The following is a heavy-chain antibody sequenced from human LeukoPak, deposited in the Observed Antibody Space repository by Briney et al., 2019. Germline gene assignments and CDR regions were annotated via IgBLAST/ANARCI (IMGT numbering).Heavy chain of an antibody. CDR3: AEDRYSYAFEYFQH. Sequence: GGSLRLSCAASGFTFSSYGMHWVRQAPGKGLEWVAVISYDGSNKYYADSVKSRFTISRNNSKNTLYLQMNSLRAEDTAVYYCAEDRYSYAFEYFQHWGQGTLVTVSS. D-gene: IGHD5-18*01. J-gene: IGHJ1*01. CDR1: GFTFSSYG. CDR2: ISYDGSNK. V-gene: IGHV3-30*18.